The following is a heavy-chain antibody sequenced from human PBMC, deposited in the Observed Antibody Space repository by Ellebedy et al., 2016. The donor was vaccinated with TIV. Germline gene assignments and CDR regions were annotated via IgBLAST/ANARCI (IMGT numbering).Heavy chain of an antibody. CDR1: GGSVSSGSYY. CDR2: VFYSGST. Sequence: SETLSLXXTVSGGSVSSGSYYWSWIRQPPGKGLEWIGYVFYSGSTNYSPSLESRVTISIDTSKNQFSLRLSSVTAADTAVYYCARNVNTVTTREFDYWGQGTLVTVSS. J-gene: IGHJ4*02. D-gene: IGHD4-17*01. V-gene: IGHV4-61*01. CDR3: ARNVNTVTTREFDY.